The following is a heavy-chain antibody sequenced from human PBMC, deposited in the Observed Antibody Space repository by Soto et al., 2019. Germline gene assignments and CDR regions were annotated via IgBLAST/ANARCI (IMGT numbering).Heavy chain of an antibody. CDR3: ATGDYGAFDY. CDR2: FDAEDGET. J-gene: IGHJ4*02. D-gene: IGHD4-17*01. V-gene: IGHV1-24*01. CDR1: GYTFATYA. Sequence: GASVKVSCKASGYTFATYAMQWVRQAPGKGLEWMGGFDAEDGETIYAQKFQGRVTMTEDTSTDTAYMELSSLRSEDTAVYYCATGDYGAFDYWGQGTLVTVSS.